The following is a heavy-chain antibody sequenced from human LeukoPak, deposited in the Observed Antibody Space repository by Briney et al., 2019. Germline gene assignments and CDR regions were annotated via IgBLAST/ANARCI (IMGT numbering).Heavy chain of an antibody. Sequence: SETLSLTCAVYGGSFSGYYWSWIRQPPGKGLEWIGSIYHSGSTYYNPSLKSRVTMSVDTSKNQFSLKLSSVTAADTAVYYCARHTRGGYDYWGQGTLVTVSS. J-gene: IGHJ4*02. V-gene: IGHV4-34*01. CDR3: ARHTRGGYDY. D-gene: IGHD4-23*01. CDR2: IYHSGST. CDR1: GGSFSGYY.